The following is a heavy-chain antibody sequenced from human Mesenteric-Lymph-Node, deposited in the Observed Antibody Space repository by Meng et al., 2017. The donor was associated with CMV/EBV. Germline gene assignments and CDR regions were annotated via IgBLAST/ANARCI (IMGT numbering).Heavy chain of an antibody. D-gene: IGHD5-18*01. CDR2: INPNSGGT. J-gene: IGHJ4*02. CDR1: GYTFTGYY. Sequence: ASVKVSCKASGYTFTGYYMHWVRQAPGQGLEWMGWINPNSGGTNYAQKFQGRVTMTRDTSISTVYMELSSLRSEDTAVYYCARDIRGYSYGWDYFDYWGQGTLVTVSS. CDR3: ARDIRGYSYGWDYFDY. V-gene: IGHV1-2*02.